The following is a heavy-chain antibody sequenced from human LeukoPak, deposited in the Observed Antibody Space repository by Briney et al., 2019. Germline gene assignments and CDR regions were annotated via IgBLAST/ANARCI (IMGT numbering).Heavy chain of an antibody. CDR1: GYTFTGYY. CDR3: ARTKYSSGWYPRHDAFDI. D-gene: IGHD6-19*01. Sequence: ASVKVSCKASGYTFTGYYMHWVRQAPGQGLEWMGWINPNSGGTNYAQKFQGRVTMTRDTSISTAYMELSRLRSDDTAVYYCARTKYSSGWYPRHDAFDIWGQGTMVTVSS. J-gene: IGHJ3*02. V-gene: IGHV1-2*02. CDR2: INPNSGGT.